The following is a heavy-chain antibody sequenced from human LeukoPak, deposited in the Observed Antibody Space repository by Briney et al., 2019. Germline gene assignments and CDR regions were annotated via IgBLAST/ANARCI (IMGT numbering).Heavy chain of an antibody. CDR2: IRYDGSNK. J-gene: IGHJ4*02. CDR1: GFTFSSYG. CDR3: ARDGGWLVDQEYYFDY. V-gene: IGHV3-30*02. D-gene: IGHD6-19*01. Sequence: GGSLRLSCAASGFTFSSYGMHWVRQAPGKGLEWVAFIRYDGSNKYYADSVKGRFTISRDNSKNTPYLQMNSLRAEDTAVYYCARDGGWLVDQEYYFDYWGQGTLVTASS.